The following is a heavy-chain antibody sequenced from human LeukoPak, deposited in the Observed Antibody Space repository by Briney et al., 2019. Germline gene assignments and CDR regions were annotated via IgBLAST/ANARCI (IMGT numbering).Heavy chain of an antibody. D-gene: IGHD3-16*01. CDR3: ARAVGPFDY. V-gene: IGHV3-33*01. CDR2: IWNDGSNK. J-gene: IGHJ4*02. CDR1: GFTFNVYG. Sequence: GGSLRLSCAASGFTFNVYGSDWVRQGPGKGGEGGAVIWNDGSNKYYADSVKGRFTISTDNSKDTLYLQMNSLRVEDTAVYYCARAVGPFDYWGQGTLVTVSS.